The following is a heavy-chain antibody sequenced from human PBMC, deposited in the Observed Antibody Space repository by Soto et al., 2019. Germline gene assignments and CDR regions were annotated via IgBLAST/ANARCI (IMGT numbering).Heavy chain of an antibody. V-gene: IGHV2-5*02. CDR3: AHSRTLITEDAHVGDFDY. Sequence: QITLKESGPTLVKSTQTLTLTCTFSGFSLTTDGEGVGWVRQSPGEALEWLALIYWDDDERYSPSLKTRLTITKGISTNLVVLVMTSMEPGETSTYFCAHSRTLITEDAHVGDFDYWGQGT. CDR1: GFSLTTDGEG. J-gene: IGHJ4*02. CDR2: IYWDDDE. D-gene: IGHD1-26*01.